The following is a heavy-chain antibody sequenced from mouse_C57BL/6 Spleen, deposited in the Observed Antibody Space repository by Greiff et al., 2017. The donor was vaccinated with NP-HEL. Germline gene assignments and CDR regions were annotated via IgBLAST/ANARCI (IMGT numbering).Heavy chain of an antibody. Sequence: VKLVESGPGLVQPSQSLSITCTVSGFSLTSYGVHWVRQSPGKGLEWLGVIWRGGSTDYNAAFMSRLSITKDDSKSQVFFKMNSLQADDTAIYYCAGGYPWFAYWGQGTLVTVSA. CDR2: IWRGGST. CDR1: GFSLTSYG. J-gene: IGHJ3*01. CDR3: AGGYPWFAY. V-gene: IGHV2-5*01. D-gene: IGHD2-14*01.